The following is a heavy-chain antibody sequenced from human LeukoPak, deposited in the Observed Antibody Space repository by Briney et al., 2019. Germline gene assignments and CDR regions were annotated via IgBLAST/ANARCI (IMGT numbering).Heavy chain of an antibody. J-gene: IGHJ4*02. Sequence: GGSLRLSCAASGFILSDYYMSWIRQTPGKGLEWVSYISSSGSTIHYADSVKGRFTISRDDAKNSLYLQMNSLRAEDTAVYYCAAGAMAFIDYWGQGILVTVSS. V-gene: IGHV3-11*04. D-gene: IGHD5-18*01. CDR1: GFILSDYY. CDR2: ISSSGSTI. CDR3: AAGAMAFIDY.